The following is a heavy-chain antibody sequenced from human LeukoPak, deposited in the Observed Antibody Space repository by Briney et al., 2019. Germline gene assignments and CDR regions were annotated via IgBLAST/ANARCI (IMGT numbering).Heavy chain of an antibody. D-gene: IGHD6-19*01. Sequence: PGGSLRLSCAASGFTFSSYGMHWVRQAPGKGLEWVAIISYDRTNKYYADSVKGRFTISRDNSKNTLYLQMNSLRAEDTAVYYCAKRPRDSGWPEPYYFDYWGQGTLVTVSS. J-gene: IGHJ4*02. CDR1: GFTFSSYG. V-gene: IGHV3-30*18. CDR2: ISYDRTNK. CDR3: AKRPRDSGWPEPYYFDY.